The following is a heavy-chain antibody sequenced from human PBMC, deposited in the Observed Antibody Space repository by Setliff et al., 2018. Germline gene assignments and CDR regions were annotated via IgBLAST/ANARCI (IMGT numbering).Heavy chain of an antibody. CDR3: ARVPRLEWLLPTFDS. Sequence: WASVKVSCKASGGTLSTLSIAWVRQAPGQGLEWMGGTIPLLPLPNYAVKFQGRVTITADKSTSTAYMELRSLTSEDTAVYYCARVPRLEWLLPTFDSWGQGTLVTVSS. J-gene: IGHJ4*02. CDR2: TIPLLPLP. D-gene: IGHD3-3*01. CDR1: GGTLSTLS. V-gene: IGHV1-69*10.